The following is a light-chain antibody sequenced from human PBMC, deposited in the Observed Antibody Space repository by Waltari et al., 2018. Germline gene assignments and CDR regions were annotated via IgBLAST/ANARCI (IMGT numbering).Light chain of an antibody. CDR3: CSYAGRTWV. CDR2: EVN. CDR1: SSDVGTYNL. J-gene: IGLJ3*02. V-gene: IGLV2-23*02. Sequence: QSALTQPASVSGSPGQSITISCTGTSSDVGTYNLVSWYRQHPGKAPKLMIYEVNKRPSWVSNRFSGSKSGNTASLTIAGLQAEDEADYYCCSYAGRTWVFGGGTKVTVL.